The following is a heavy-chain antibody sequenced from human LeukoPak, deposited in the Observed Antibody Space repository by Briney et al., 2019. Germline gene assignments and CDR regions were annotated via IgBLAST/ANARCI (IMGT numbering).Heavy chain of an antibody. CDR1: GFTFSTYA. D-gene: IGHD1-26*01. CDR2: MSAGDAST. J-gene: IGHJ6*02. Sequence: PGGSLRLSCAASGFTFSTYAMSWVRQPPGKGLEWVSTMSAGDASTYYADSVQGRFTISRDNSKNTLSLQMNTLRAEDTAVYYCAKLLDHSRGFYYNAMDVWGRGTTVTVSS. V-gene: IGHV3-23*01. CDR3: AKLLDHSRGFYYNAMDV.